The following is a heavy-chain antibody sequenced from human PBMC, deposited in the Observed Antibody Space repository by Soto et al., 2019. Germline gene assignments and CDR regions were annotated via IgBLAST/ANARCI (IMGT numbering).Heavy chain of an antibody. CDR1: GGSISSYY. V-gene: IGHV4-59*08. CDR3: AGTFSSGWYDYYYYYGMDV. Sequence: SETLSLTCTVSGGSISSYYWSWIRQPPGKGLEWIGYIYYSGSTNYNPSLKSRVTISVDTSKNQFPLKLSSVTAADTAVYYCAGTFSSGWYDYYYYYGMDVWGQGTTVTVSS. CDR2: IYYSGST. D-gene: IGHD6-19*01. J-gene: IGHJ6*02.